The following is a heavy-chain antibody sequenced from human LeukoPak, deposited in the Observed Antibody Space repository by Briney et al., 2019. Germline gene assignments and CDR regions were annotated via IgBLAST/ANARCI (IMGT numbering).Heavy chain of an antibody. CDR3: AKQMITFGGVIVDTLGPFDY. J-gene: IGHJ4*02. D-gene: IGHD3-16*02. CDR2: ISGSGGST. Sequence: QPGGSLRLSCAASGFTFSSYAMSWVRQAPGKGLEWVSAISGSGGSTYYADSVKGRFTISRDNSKNTLYLQMNSLRAEDTAVYYCAKQMITFGGVIVDTLGPFDYWGQGTLVTVSS. V-gene: IGHV3-23*01. CDR1: GFTFSSYA.